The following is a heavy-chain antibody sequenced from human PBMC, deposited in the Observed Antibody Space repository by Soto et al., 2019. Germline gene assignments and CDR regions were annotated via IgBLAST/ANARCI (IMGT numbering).Heavy chain of an antibody. D-gene: IGHD6-19*01. CDR1: GGSISSYY. CDR2: IYYSGST. Sequence: SETLSLTCTVSGGSISSYYWSWIRQPPGKGLEWIGYIYYSGSTNYNPPLKSRVTISVDTSKNQFSLKLSSVTAADTAVYYCARSKSSGWYEAYYFDYWGQGTLVTVSS. CDR3: ARSKSSGWYEAYYFDY. J-gene: IGHJ4*02. V-gene: IGHV4-59*01.